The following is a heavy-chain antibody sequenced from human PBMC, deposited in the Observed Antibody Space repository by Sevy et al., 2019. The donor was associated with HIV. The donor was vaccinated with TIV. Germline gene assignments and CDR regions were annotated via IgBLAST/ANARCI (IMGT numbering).Heavy chain of an antibody. Sequence: GGCLSLSCAVSGFPVSSSYMNWVRQAPGKGLEWVSVFYTGSKTDYADSVKGRFTMSRDNSKNTLYLQMNGLRAEDTAVYYCARDKNAYYYGLDVWGQGTTVTVSS. J-gene: IGHJ6*02. CDR3: ARDKNAYYYGLDV. CDR1: GFPVSSSY. CDR2: FYTGSKT. V-gene: IGHV3-53*01.